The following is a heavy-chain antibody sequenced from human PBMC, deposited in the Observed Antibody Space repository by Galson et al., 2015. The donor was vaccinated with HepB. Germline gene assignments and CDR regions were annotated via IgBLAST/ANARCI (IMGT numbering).Heavy chain of an antibody. CDR3: ARDKSYGDYWYYYGMDV. V-gene: IGHV3-30-3*01. Sequence: SLRLSCAAFGFTFSSYAMHWVRQAPGKGLEWVAVISYDGSNKCYADSVKGRFTISRDNSKNTLYLQMNSLRAEDTAVYYCARDKSYGDYWYYYGMDVWGQGTTVTVSS. D-gene: IGHD4-17*01. CDR2: ISYDGSNK. J-gene: IGHJ6*02. CDR1: GFTFSSYA.